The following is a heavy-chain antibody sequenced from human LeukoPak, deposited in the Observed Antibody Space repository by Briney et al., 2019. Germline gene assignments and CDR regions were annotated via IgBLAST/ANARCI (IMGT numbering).Heavy chain of an antibody. V-gene: IGHV4-59*12. CDR3: ASQALGYSGYDATY. D-gene: IGHD5-12*01. CDR1: GGSISSYY. CDR2: IYYSGST. J-gene: IGHJ4*02. Sequence: PSETLSLTCTVSGGSISSYYWSWIRQPPGKGLEWIGFIYYSGSTNYNPSLKSRVTISVDTSKNQFSLKLSSVTAADTAVYYCASQALGYSGYDATYWGQGTLVTVSS.